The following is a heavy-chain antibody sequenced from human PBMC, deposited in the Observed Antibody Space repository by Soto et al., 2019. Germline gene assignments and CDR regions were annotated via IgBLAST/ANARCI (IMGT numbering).Heavy chain of an antibody. D-gene: IGHD2-8*02. J-gene: IGHJ4*02. CDR1: GFTFSSCA. CDR3: VKDRSDTWSFDY. CDR2: VTHDGSLY. Sequence: QVQLVESGGGVVQPGMSLSLSCVASGFTFSSCAMHWVRQVPGKGLEWLAVVTHDGSLYPYADSVKGRFSISRDNSRKTLYLQMNSLRPEDTAVYYCVKDRSDTWSFDYWGQGTLVTVSS. V-gene: IGHV3-30*18.